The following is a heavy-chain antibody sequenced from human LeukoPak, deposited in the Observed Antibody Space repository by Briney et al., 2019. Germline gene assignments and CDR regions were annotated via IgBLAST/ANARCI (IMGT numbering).Heavy chain of an antibody. V-gene: IGHV1-24*01. D-gene: IGHD3-3*01. CDR3: ATDIHITIFGMVTY. J-gene: IGHJ4*02. CDR2: FDPEDGET. CDR1: GYTLTELS. Sequence: GASVKVSCKVSGYTLTELSMHWVRQAPGKGLEWMGGFDPEDGETIYAQKFQGRVTMTEDTSTDTAYMELSSLRSEDTAVYYCATDIHITIFGMVTYWGQGTLVTVSS.